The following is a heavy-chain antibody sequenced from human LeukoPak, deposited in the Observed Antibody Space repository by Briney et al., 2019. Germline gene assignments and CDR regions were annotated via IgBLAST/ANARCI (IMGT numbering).Heavy chain of an antibody. J-gene: IGHJ4*02. CDR1: GFTFDDYA. CDR2: ISWNSDRI. D-gene: IGHD5-12*01. V-gene: IGHV3-9*01. Sequence: AGGSLRLSCAASGFTFDDYAVHWVRQAPGKGLEWVSGISWNSDRIGYADSEKGRFTISRDNAKNSLYLQMNSLRAEDTALYYCAKDIGYSGYESHFDYWGQGTLVTVSS. CDR3: AKDIGYSGYESHFDY.